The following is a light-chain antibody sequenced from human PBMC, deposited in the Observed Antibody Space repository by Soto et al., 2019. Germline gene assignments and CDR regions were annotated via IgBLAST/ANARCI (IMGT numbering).Light chain of an antibody. J-gene: IGKJ5*01. Sequence: ETMMTQSPDTLSVSLGERATLSCRASQSLRSSLAWYQQKPGQAPRLLIYDASNRATGIPARFSGTGSGTDFTLTINNLEPEDFAVYYCQVRTNWSIAFGRGTRLEIK. CDR1: QSLRSS. CDR2: DAS. V-gene: IGKV3-11*01. CDR3: QVRTNWSIA.